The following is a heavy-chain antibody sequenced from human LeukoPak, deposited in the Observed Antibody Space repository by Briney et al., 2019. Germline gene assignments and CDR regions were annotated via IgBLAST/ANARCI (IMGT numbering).Heavy chain of an antibody. Sequence: GGSLRLSCAASGFTFDDYAMHWVRQAPGKGLEWVSGITWNSGSIAYADSVKGRFTISRDNAKNSLYLQMNSLTADNVAFYYCTRSTGWYNYFDYWGQGALVTVSS. CDR1: GFTFDDYA. CDR2: ITWNSGSI. V-gene: IGHV3-9*03. CDR3: TRSTGWYNYFDY. D-gene: IGHD6-19*01. J-gene: IGHJ4*02.